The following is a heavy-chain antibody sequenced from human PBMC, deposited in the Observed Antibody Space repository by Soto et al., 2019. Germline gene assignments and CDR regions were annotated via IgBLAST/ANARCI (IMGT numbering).Heavy chain of an antibody. Sequence: SVKASCKASGGTFSSYAMSWVRQTPGQGHEWMGGIIPIFGTANYAQKFQGRVTITADESTSTAYMELSSLRSEDTAVYYCARDTKRYGGYLDAFDIWGQGTMVTVSS. V-gene: IGHV1-69*13. CDR3: ARDTKRYGGYLDAFDI. D-gene: IGHD5-12*01. CDR1: GGTFSSYA. CDR2: IIPIFGTA. J-gene: IGHJ3*02.